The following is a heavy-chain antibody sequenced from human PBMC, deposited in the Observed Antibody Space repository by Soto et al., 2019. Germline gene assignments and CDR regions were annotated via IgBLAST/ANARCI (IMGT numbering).Heavy chain of an antibody. D-gene: IGHD2-15*01. J-gene: IGHJ5*02. CDR2: IYWNDDA. CDR1: GFSLSTHEVG. Sequence: SGPTLVNPTQTLTLTCSFSGFSLSTHEVGVVWIRQPPGKALEWLALIYWNDDARYSPSLKNRLTITKDTSKNQVVLTMTNMDPVDTATYYCAHTRDIVVVVAATRWFDPWGQGTLVTVSS. CDR3: AHTRDIVVVVAATRWFDP. V-gene: IGHV2-5*01.